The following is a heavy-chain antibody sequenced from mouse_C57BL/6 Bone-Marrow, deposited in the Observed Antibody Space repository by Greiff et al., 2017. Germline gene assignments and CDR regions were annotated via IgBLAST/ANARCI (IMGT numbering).Heavy chain of an antibody. CDR2: ISSGGSYT. J-gene: IGHJ3*01. V-gene: IGHV5-6*01. CDR1: GFTFSSYG. Sequence: EVMLVESGGDLVKPGGSLKLSCAASGFTFSSYGMSWVRQTPDKRLEWVATISSGGSYTYYPDSVKGRFTISRDNAKNTLYLQMSSLKSEDTAMYYCARLPYYYGSSYGWCAYWGRGTLVTVSA. D-gene: IGHD1-1*01. CDR3: ARLPYYYGSSYGWCAY.